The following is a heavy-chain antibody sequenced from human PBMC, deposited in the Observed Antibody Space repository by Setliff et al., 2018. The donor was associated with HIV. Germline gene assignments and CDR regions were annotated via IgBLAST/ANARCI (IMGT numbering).Heavy chain of an antibody. CDR1: GGSISSSTYY. CDR3: ARHGPLSDWYFDL. CDR2: INHSGST. Sequence: PSETLSLTCSVSGGSISSSTYYWGWIRQPPGKGLEWIGEINHSGSTTYNPSLKSRVTISVDMSKNKFSLKLRSVTAADTAVYYCARHGPLSDWYFDLWGRGILVTVSS. V-gene: IGHV4-39*01. J-gene: IGHJ2*01.